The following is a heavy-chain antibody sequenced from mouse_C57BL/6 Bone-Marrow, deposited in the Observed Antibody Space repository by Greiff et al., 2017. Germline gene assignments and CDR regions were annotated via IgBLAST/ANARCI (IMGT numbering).Heavy chain of an antibody. CDR1: GYTFTSYW. J-gene: IGHJ3*01. V-gene: IGHV1-59*01. D-gene: IGHD2-3*01. CDR2: IDPSDSYT. Sequence: VQLQQPGAELVRPGTSVKLSCKASGYTFTSYWMHWVKQRPGQGLEWIGVIDPSDSYTNYNQKFKGKATLTVDTSSSTAYMQLSSLTSEDSAVYYCARGGWLLRGGFAYWGQGTLVTVSA. CDR3: ARGGWLLRGGFAY.